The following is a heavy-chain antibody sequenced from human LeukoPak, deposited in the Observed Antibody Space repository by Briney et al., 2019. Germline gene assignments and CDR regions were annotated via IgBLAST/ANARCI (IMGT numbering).Heavy chain of an antibody. V-gene: IGHV4-59*08. J-gene: IGHJ4*02. CDR2: IYYSGST. Sequence: PSETLSLTCTVSGGSISSYYWSWIRQPPGKGLEWIGYIYYSGSTSYNPSLKSRVTIPVDTSKNQFSLKLSSVTAADTAVYYCARLEMDAFDYWGQGTLVTVSS. CDR3: ARLEMDAFDY. CDR1: GGSISSYY.